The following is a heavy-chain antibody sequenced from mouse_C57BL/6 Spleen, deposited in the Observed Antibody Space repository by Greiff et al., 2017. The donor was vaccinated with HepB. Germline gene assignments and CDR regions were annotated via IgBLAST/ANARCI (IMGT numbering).Heavy chain of an antibody. Sequence: QVQLQQSGAELVRPGSSVKLSCKASGYTFTSYWMHWVKQRPIQGLEWIGNIDPSDSETHYNQKFKDKATLTVDKSSSTAYMQLSSLTSEDSAVYYCARYDSYYFDYWGQGTTLTVSS. CDR3: ARYDSYYFDY. CDR1: GYTFTSYW. J-gene: IGHJ2*01. D-gene: IGHD2-4*01. CDR2: IDPSDSET. V-gene: IGHV1-52*01.